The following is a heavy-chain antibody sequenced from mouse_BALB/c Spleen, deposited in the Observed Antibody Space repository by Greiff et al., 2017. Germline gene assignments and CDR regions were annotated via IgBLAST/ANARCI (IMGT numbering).Heavy chain of an antibody. D-gene: IGHD1-1*01. Sequence: QVQLKQSGAELMKPGASVKISCKATGYTFSSYWIEWVKQRPGHGLEWIGEILPGSGSTNYNEKFKGKATFTADTSSNTAYMQLSSLTSEDSAVYYCARGYGSREGFAYWGQGTLVTVSA. V-gene: IGHV1-9*01. CDR1: GYTFSSYW. CDR2: ILPGSGST. CDR3: ARGYGSREGFAY. J-gene: IGHJ3*01.